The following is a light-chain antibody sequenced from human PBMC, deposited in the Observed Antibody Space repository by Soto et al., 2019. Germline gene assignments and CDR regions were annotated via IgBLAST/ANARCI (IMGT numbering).Light chain of an antibody. CDR2: SNN. Sequence: QSVLTQPPSASGTPGQRVTISCSGSTSNIGRNTVNWYQQLPGTAPKLLIHSNNLRPSGVPGRFSGSKSGTSASLAISGLQSEDEADYYCAVWDDSLNGFPFGAGTKVTVL. CDR3: AVWDDSLNGFP. V-gene: IGLV1-44*01. J-gene: IGLJ1*01. CDR1: TSNIGRNT.